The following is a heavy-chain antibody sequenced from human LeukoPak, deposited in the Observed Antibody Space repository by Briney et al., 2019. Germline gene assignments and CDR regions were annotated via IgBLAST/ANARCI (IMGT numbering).Heavy chain of an antibody. D-gene: IGHD3-22*01. CDR1: GFTFSSYA. V-gene: IGHV3-23*01. J-gene: IGHJ4*02. Sequence: GGSLRLSCAASGFTFSSYAMSWVRQAPGKGLEWVSTISGSGGSTYYADSVKGRFTISRDNSKNTLYLQMNSLRAEGTAVYYCAKSLEAGYYDSSGYYPEWGQGTLVTVSS. CDR3: AKSLEAGYYDSSGYYPE. CDR2: ISGSGGST.